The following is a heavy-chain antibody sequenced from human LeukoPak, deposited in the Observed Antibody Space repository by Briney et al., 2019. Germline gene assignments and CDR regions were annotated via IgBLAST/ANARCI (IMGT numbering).Heavy chain of an antibody. J-gene: IGHJ4*02. D-gene: IGHD1-26*01. Sequence: SETLSLTCTVSGGSISSYYWSWIRQPPGKGLEWIGRIYTSGSTNYNPSLKSRVTMSVDTSKNQFSLKLSSVTAADTAVYYCARDLIVGASGYYFDYWGQGTLVTVSS. V-gene: IGHV4-4*07. CDR2: IYTSGST. CDR3: ARDLIVGASGYYFDY. CDR1: GGSISSYY.